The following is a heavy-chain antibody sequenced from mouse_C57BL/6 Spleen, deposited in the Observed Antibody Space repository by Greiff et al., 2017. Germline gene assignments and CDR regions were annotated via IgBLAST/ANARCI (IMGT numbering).Heavy chain of an antibody. CDR1: GFTFSDYG. V-gene: IGHV5-17*01. Sequence: DVHLVESGGGLVKPGGSLKLSCAASGFTFSDYGMHWVRQAPEKGLEWVAYISSGSSTIYYADTVKGRFTISRDNAKNTLFLQMTSLRSEDTAMYYCARRNGNYGSAMDYWGQGTSVTVSS. CDR2: ISSGSSTI. CDR3: ARRNGNYGSAMDY. D-gene: IGHD2-1*01. J-gene: IGHJ4*01.